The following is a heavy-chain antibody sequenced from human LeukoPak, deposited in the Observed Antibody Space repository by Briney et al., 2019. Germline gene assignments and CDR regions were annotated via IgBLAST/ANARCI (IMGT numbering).Heavy chain of an antibody. CDR2: IIPIFGTA. CDR1: GGSCGSYA. Sequence: SVKVSCKASGGSCGSYAISWVRQAPGQGLEWMGGIIPIFGTANYAQKFQGRVTITTDESTSTAYMELSNLRSEDTAVYYCARDALYSGEFSVYWGQGTLVTVSS. V-gene: IGHV1-69*05. D-gene: IGHD1-26*01. J-gene: IGHJ4*02. CDR3: ARDALYSGEFSVY.